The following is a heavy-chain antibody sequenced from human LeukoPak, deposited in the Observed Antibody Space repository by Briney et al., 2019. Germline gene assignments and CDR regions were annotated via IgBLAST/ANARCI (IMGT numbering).Heavy chain of an antibody. CDR3: AKDRGLLGVGDY. V-gene: IGHV3-23*01. D-gene: IGHD2-8*02. CDR2: ISGSGGST. J-gene: IGHJ4*02. CDR1: GFTFSIYA. Sequence: GGSLRLSCAASGFTFSIYAMSWVRQAPGKGLEWVSAISGSGGSTYYADSVKGRFTISRDNSKNTLYLQMNSLRAEDTAVYYCAKDRGLLGVGDYWGQGTLVTVSS.